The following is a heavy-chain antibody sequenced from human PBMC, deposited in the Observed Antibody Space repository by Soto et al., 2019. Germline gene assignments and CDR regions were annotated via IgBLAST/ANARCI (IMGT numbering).Heavy chain of an antibody. CDR2: INPATGAA. D-gene: IGHD3-3*01. CDR1: GYPVTAYY. Sequence: QLHLVQSGAVVKKPGASVTVSCSASGYPVTAYYMHWVRQAPGRGLEWMGGINPATGAAKYTQTLQGRAARTRNTPTSTVFREQRGQTSEYTAVFYWAREGGVGVAGSAAFDMWGQGTLVTDSS. CDR3: AREGGVGVAGSAAFDM. J-gene: IGHJ3*02. V-gene: IGHV1-2*02.